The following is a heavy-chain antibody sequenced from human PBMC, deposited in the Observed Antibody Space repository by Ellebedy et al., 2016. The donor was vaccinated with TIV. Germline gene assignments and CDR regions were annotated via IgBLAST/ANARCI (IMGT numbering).Heavy chain of an antibody. D-gene: IGHD5-18*01. CDR1: GFTFSSYG. V-gene: IGHV3-33*08. J-gene: IGHJ4*02. CDR2: IWYDGSKK. Sequence: GESLKISCVASGFTFSSYGMHWVRQAPGKGPEWVAVIWYDGSKKYYADSVKGRFTISRDNSRNPLYLEMNSLRAEDTAVYSCARDLDTVLVPGVWGQGTLVTVSS. CDR3: ARDLDTVLVPGV.